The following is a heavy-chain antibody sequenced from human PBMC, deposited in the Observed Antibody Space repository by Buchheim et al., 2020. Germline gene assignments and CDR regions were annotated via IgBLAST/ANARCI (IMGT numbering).Heavy chain of an antibody. CDR2: INPSDGST. CDR1: GYTFTSYY. J-gene: IGHJ4*02. V-gene: IGHV1-46*01. Sequence: QVQLVQSGAEVKKPGASVKVSCKASGYTFTSYYMHWVRQAPGQGLEWMGIINPSDGSTSYAQKFQGRATMTRDTSISTAYMELSRLRSDDTAVYYCARGPRSYGSYYFDYWGQGTL. D-gene: IGHD3-10*01. CDR3: ARGPRSYGSYYFDY.